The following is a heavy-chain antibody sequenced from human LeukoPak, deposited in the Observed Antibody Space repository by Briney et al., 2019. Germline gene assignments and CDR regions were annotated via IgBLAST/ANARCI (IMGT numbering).Heavy chain of an antibody. V-gene: IGHV3-23*01. CDR2: ISDNGGNT. J-gene: IGHJ4*02. D-gene: IGHD4/OR15-4a*01. CDR3: ARRAGAYSHPYDY. CDR1: GFTFSIYG. Sequence: PGGSLRLSCAASGFTFSIYGMGWVRQAPGKGLEWVSSISDNGGNTYYADSVKGRFTISRDNSKNTLYLQMNSLRADDTAVYYCARRAGAYSHPYDYWGQGTLVTVSS.